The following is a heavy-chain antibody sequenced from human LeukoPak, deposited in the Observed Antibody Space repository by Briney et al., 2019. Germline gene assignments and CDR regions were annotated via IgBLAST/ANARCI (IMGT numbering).Heavy chain of an antibody. V-gene: IGHV3-11*01. D-gene: IGHD2-2*01. Sequence: GGSLRLSCAASGFTFSDFHMSWIRQAPGKGLEWVSYITSSGSTIYYADSMKGRFTISRDNAKNSLYLQMDSLRAEDTAVYYCAKDKLPTAMFSYVYWGQGTLVTVSS. CDR2: ITSSGSTI. CDR3: AKDKLPTAMFSYVY. J-gene: IGHJ4*02. CDR1: GFTFSDFH.